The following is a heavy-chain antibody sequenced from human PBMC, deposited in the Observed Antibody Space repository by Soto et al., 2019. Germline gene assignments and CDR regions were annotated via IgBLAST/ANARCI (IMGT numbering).Heavy chain of an antibody. V-gene: IGHV4-34*01. CDR3: ARGIRSSLDY. J-gene: IGHJ4*02. CDR2: INHSGST. CDR1: GGSFSGYY. D-gene: IGHD6-13*01. Sequence: QVQLQQWGAGLLKPSETLSLTCAVYGGSFSGYYWSWIRQPPGKGLEWIGEINHSGSTNYNPSLKSRVTISVDTSKNQFSLKLSSVTAADTAVYYCARGIRSSLDYWGQGTLVTVSS.